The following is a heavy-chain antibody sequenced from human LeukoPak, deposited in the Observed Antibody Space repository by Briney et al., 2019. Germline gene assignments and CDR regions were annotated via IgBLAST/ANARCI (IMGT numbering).Heavy chain of an antibody. Sequence: GGSLRLSCAASGFTFGSYSMNWVRQAPGKGLEWVSAISGSGGSTYYADSVKGRFTISRDNSKNTLYLQMNSLRAEDTAVYYCAKDSDYGDYDLWGQGTLVTVSS. D-gene: IGHD4-17*01. V-gene: IGHV3-23*01. CDR3: AKDSDYGDYDL. CDR2: ISGSGGST. CDR1: GFTFGSYS. J-gene: IGHJ4*02.